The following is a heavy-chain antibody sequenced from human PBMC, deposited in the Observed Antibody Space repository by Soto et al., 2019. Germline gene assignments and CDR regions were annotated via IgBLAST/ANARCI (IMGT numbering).Heavy chain of an antibody. Sequence: QVHLVQSGAEVKKPGASVKVYCKGSGYDFTNYGITWVRQAPGQGLEWMAWISAHNGNTDYAQKLQGRVTVTRDTSTSTAYMELRSLRSDDTAMYYCARGRYGDYWGQGALVTVSS. CDR3: ARGRYGDY. CDR1: GYDFTNYG. V-gene: IGHV1-18*01. CDR2: ISAHNGNT. J-gene: IGHJ4*02. D-gene: IGHD1-1*01.